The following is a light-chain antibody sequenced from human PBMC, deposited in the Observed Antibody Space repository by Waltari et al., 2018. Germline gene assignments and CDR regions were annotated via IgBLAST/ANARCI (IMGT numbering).Light chain of an antibody. Sequence: QSALTQPASVSGSPGQSITISCTGTSRDVGYYKRFSWYQQHPGKTPKLMIYAVSKRPSGVSDRFSGSKSGDMASLTISGLQREDEAEYFCSSYAGSSKGVFGGGTKVTVL. CDR2: AVS. J-gene: IGLJ2*01. V-gene: IGLV2-23*02. CDR3: SSYAGSSKGV. CDR1: SRDVGYYKR.